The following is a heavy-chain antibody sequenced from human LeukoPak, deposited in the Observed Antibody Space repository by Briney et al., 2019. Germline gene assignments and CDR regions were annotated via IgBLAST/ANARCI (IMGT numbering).Heavy chain of an antibody. V-gene: IGHV5-51*01. D-gene: IGHD2-15*01. CDR2: IYPDDSNT. J-gene: IGHJ5*02. Sequence: HGESLKISCKGSGYSFPTFWIGWVRQMPGKGLEWMGIIYPDDSNTRYSPSFQGQVTFSADKSINTAYLQWSSLKASDTAIYYCARLGEDLAVGVAGYWFDPWGQGTLVTVSS. CDR3: ARLGEDLAVGVAGYWFDP. CDR1: GYSFPTFW.